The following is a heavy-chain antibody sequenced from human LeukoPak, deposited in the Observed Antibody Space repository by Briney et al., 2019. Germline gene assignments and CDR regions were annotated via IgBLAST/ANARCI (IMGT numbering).Heavy chain of an antibody. D-gene: IGHD1-1*01. J-gene: IGHJ5*02. CDR2: IYYSGST. CDR3: ARVGSDWNDVRYNWFDP. V-gene: IGHV4-39*07. Sequence: SETLSLTCTVSGGSISSSSSYWGWIRQPPGKGLEWIGGIYYSGSTYYNPSLKSRVTISVDRSKNQFSLKLSSVTAADTAVYYCARVGSDWNDVRYNWFDPWGQGTLVTVSS. CDR1: GGSISSSSSY.